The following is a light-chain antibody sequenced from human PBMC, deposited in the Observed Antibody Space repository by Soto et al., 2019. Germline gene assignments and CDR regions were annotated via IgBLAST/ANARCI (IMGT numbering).Light chain of an antibody. CDR2: WAS. CDR3: QQYYRLLPLT. CDR1: QSVLYSSNNKNY. V-gene: IGKV4-1*01. Sequence: DIVMTQSPDSLAVSLGERATINCKSSQSVLYSSNNKNYLAWYQQKAGQPPKLLIYWASTRESGVPDRFSGRGSGSDFPLTISSLQAEDVAVYYSQQYYRLLPLTFGGGTKVDI. J-gene: IGKJ4*01.